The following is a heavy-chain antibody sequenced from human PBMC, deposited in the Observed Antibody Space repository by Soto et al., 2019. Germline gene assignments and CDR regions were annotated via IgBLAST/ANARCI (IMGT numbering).Heavy chain of an antibody. CDR2: IYRGGST. J-gene: IGHJ5*01. Sequence: LRLSCAASGFTVSSNFMNWVRQAPGKGLEWVSVIYRGGSTNYADSVKGRFTISRDISKNTLYLQMNSLRVEDTAVYYCVGKWFDFWGQGTLVTVSS. V-gene: IGHV3-53*01. CDR3: VGKWFDF. CDR1: GFTVSSNF.